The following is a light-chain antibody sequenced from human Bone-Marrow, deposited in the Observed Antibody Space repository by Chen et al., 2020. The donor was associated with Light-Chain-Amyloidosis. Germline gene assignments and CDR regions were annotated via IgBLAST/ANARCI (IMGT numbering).Light chain of an antibody. J-gene: IGLJ3*02. Sequence: NFMLTQPHSASESPGKTAIISCTRSSGSIATNYVQWYQQRPGSSPTTVIYEDDQRPSGVPDRFSGSIDRSSNSASLTSSGLKTEDEADYYCQSYQGSSQGVFGGGTKLTVL. CDR2: EDD. CDR3: QSYQGSSQGV. V-gene: IGLV6-57*01. CDR1: SGSIATNY.